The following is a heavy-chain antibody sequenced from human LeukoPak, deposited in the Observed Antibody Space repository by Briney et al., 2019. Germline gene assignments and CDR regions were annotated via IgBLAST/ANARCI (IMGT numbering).Heavy chain of an antibody. CDR3: ARFHRTRSDAFDI. J-gene: IGHJ3*02. CDR1: GYTFTGYY. CDR2: ISAYNGNT. Sequence: ASVKVSCKASGYTFTGYYMHWVRQAPGQGLEWMGWISAYNGNTNYAQKLQGRVTMTTDTSTSTAYMELRSLRSDDTAVYYCARFHRTRSDAFDIWGQGTMVTVSS. V-gene: IGHV1-18*04.